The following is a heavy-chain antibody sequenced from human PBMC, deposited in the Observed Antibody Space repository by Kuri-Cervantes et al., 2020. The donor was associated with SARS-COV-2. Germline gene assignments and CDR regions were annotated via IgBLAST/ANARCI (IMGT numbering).Heavy chain of an antibody. Sequence: SVKVSCKASGGTFSSYAISWVRQAPGQGLEWMGRIIPIFGTANYAQKFQGRVTITADKSTSTAYMELSSLRSEDTAVYYCAREWYSSSWYRATVYYYYMDFWGKGTTVTVSS. J-gene: IGHJ6*03. CDR1: GGTFSSYA. CDR3: AREWYSSSWYRATVYYYYMDF. V-gene: IGHV1-69*06. D-gene: IGHD6-13*01. CDR2: IIPIFGTA.